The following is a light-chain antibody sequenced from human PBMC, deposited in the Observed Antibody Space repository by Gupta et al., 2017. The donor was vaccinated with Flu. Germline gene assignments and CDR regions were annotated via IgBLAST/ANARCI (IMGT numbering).Light chain of an antibody. V-gene: IGLV3-21*02. J-gene: IGLJ2*01. Sequence: SSTLTQPPSVQGAPGQTAPITSGTDNIGPRVRPNVHWYQQKPGQAPVLVLYDNTDRPSTTPERFSGSNSGNTATLNITGVEPGDEADYFCQVWDISTNHRVFGGGTTLTVL. CDR1: NIGPRVRPN. CDR3: QVWDISTNHRV. CDR2: DNT.